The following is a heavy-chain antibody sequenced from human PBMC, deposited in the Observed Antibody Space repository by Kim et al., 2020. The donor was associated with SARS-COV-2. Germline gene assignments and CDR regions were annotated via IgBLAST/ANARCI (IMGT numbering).Heavy chain of an antibody. CDR2: IYYSGST. CDR1: GGSISSYY. Sequence: SETLSLTCTVSGGSISSYYWSWIRQPPGKGLEWIGYIYYSGSTNYNPSLKSRVTISVDTSKNQFSLKLSSVTAADSAVYYCARGGWGYGSGSFVYFDYWGQGTLVTVSS. D-gene: IGHD3-10*01. CDR3: ARGGWGYGSGSFVYFDY. J-gene: IGHJ4*02. V-gene: IGHV4-59*13.